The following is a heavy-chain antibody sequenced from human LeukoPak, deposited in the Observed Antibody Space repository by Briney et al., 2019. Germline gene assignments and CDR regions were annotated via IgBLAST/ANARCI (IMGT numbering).Heavy chain of an antibody. CDR1: GFTFSSYA. J-gene: IGHJ6*02. Sequence: GGSLRLSCAASGFTFSSYAMHWVRQAPGKGLEYVSAISSNGGSTYYANSVKGRFTISRDNSKNTLYLQMNSLRAEDTAVYYCARCSGYGMDVWGQGTTVTVSS. CDR3: ARCSGYGMDV. CDR2: ISSNGGST. V-gene: IGHV3-64*01. D-gene: IGHD3-10*02.